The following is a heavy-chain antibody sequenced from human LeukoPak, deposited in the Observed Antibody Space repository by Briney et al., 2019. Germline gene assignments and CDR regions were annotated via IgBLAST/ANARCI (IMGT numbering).Heavy chain of an antibody. Sequence: ASVKVSCKASGYTFTSYGISWVRQAPGQGLEWMGWISAYNGNTNYAQKLQGRVTMTTDTSTSTAYMELRSLRSDDTAVYYCAREVGPHCYDSSGYLYYFDYWGQGTLVTVSS. J-gene: IGHJ4*02. CDR3: AREVGPHCYDSSGYLYYFDY. V-gene: IGHV1-18*01. D-gene: IGHD3-22*01. CDR1: GYTFTSYG. CDR2: ISAYNGNT.